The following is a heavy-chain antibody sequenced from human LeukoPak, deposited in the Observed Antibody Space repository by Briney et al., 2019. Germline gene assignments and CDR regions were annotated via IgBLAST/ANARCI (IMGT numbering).Heavy chain of an antibody. Sequence: PSETLSLTCSVSGGSISRYYWSWIRQPPGKGLEWIGYIYNSGNTNYNPSLKSRVTISVDTSKNQFSLKMTSVTAADTAVYYCARDKGEYYDSSGYLDYWGQGTLVTVSS. D-gene: IGHD3-22*01. V-gene: IGHV4-59*01. CDR3: ARDKGEYYDSSGYLDY. CDR2: IYNSGNT. CDR1: GGSISRYY. J-gene: IGHJ4*02.